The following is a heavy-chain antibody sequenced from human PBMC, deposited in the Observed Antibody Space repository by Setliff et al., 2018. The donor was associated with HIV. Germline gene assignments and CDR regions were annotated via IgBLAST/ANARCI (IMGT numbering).Heavy chain of an antibody. J-gene: IGHJ4*02. Sequence: SETLSLTCTVSGDSTTSSSSYWGWIRQPPGKGLEWIGNIYYSGSTYYNPSLKSRVTISVDTSKNQFSLKLSSVTAADTAIYYCARTRGYTYGYIDYWGRGTLVTVSS. CDR3: ARTRGYTYGYIDY. CDR2: IYYSGST. CDR1: GDSTTSSSSY. D-gene: IGHD5-18*01. V-gene: IGHV4-39*01.